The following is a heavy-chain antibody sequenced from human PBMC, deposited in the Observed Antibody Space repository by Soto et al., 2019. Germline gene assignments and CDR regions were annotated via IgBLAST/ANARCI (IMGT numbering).Heavy chain of an antibody. CDR1: GFTFSNAW. V-gene: IGHV3-15*07. Sequence: GGSLRLSCAASGFTFSNAWMNWVRQAPGKGLEWVGRIKSKTDGGTTDYAAPVKGRFTISRDDSKNTLYLQMNSLKTEDTAVYYCTSQIVVVPAAMFSSFPFDYWGQGTLVTVSS. CDR3: TSQIVVVPAAMFSSFPFDY. CDR2: IKSKTDGGTT. J-gene: IGHJ4*02. D-gene: IGHD2-2*01.